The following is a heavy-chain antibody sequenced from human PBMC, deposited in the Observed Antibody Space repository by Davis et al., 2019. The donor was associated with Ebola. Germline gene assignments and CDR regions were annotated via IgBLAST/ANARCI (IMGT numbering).Heavy chain of an antibody. CDR2: INPGNGNT. D-gene: IGHD6-6*01. Sequence: RLPSLYTFTQYAMHPVHQAPRQTREGMGWINPGNGNTKYSQQFQGRVTITRHTSASTAYMELSSLRSEDTAVYYCASFQAARPDYWGQGTLVTVSS. V-gene: IGHV1-3*01. CDR3: ASFQAARPDY. CDR1: LYTFTQYA. J-gene: IGHJ4*02.